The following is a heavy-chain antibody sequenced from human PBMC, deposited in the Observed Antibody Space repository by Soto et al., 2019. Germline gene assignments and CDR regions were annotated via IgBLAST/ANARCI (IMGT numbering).Heavy chain of an antibody. J-gene: IGHJ5*02. Sequence: SVKVSCKASGGTFSSYAISWVRQAPGQGLEWMGGIIPIFGTANYAQKFQGRVTITADESTSTAYMELSSLRSEDTAVYYCARVIRFLEWLLDNWFDPWGQGTLVTVSS. CDR2: IIPIFGTA. D-gene: IGHD3-3*01. CDR1: GGTFSSYA. CDR3: ARVIRFLEWLLDNWFDP. V-gene: IGHV1-69*13.